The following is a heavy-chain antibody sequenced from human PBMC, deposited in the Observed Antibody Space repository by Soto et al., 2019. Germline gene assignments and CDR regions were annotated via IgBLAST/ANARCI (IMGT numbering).Heavy chain of an antibody. D-gene: IGHD3-10*01. J-gene: IGHJ4*02. CDR3: TSSNYYYSGRFPQAPFDY. CDR1: GFTFSNAW. CDR2: IKSKTDGGTT. Sequence: EVQLVESGGGLVKPGGSLSLSCAASGFTFSNAWMNWVRQAPGKGLEWVGRIKSKTDGGTTDYAAPVKGRFTISRDDSKNTLYLQMNSLKTDDTAVYYCTSSNYYYSGRFPQAPFDYWGQGTLLTVSS. V-gene: IGHV3-15*07.